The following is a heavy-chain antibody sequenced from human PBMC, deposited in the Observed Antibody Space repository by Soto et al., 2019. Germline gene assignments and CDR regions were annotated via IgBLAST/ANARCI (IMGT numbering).Heavy chain of an antibody. CDR3: ARAVEYCTSPSCVNFYYYGMDV. J-gene: IGHJ6*02. Sequence: GASVKVSCKASGGTFRSYAFSWVRQAPGQGLEWMGGIIPIFGTANYAPDFQGRVTITADESTSTAYMEVSSLRSDDTAVYYCARAVEYCTSPSCVNFYYYGMDVWCQGTTVTVSS. D-gene: IGHD2-2*01. V-gene: IGHV1-69*13. CDR1: GGTFRSYA. CDR2: IIPIFGTA.